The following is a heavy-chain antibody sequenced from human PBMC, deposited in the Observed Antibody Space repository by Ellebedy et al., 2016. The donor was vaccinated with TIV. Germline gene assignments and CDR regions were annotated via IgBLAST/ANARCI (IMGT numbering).Heavy chain of an antibody. CDR2: ISGSGGST. CDR1: GFTFSSYA. V-gene: IGHV3-23*01. D-gene: IGHD6-19*01. J-gene: IGHJ3*02. Sequence: GGSLRLXXAASGFTFSSYAMSWVRQAPGKGLEWVSAISGSGGSTYYADSVKGRFTISRDNSKNTLYLQMNSLRAEDTAVYYCAKDPIAVAGTSGAFDIWGQGTMVTVSS. CDR3: AKDPIAVAGTSGAFDI.